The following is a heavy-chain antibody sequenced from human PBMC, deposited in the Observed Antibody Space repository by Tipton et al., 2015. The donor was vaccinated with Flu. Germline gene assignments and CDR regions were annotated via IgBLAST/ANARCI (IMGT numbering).Heavy chain of an antibody. CDR1: DYSISSGYY. Sequence: GLVKPSETLSLICTVSDYSISSGYYWGWIRQPPGKGLEWIGCISHSGRTYYNPSLKSRVTISVDTAKNQFSLKMSSVSAADTAVYYCARSMVGVFGVVEGCHGMDVWGQGTTVSVSS. V-gene: IGHV4-38-2*02. CDR3: ARSMVGVFGVVEGCHGMDV. CDR2: ISHSGRT. J-gene: IGHJ6*02. D-gene: IGHD3-3*01.